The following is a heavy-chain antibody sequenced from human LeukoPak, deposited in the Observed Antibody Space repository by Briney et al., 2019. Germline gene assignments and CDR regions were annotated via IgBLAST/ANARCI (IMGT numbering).Heavy chain of an antibody. CDR2: FSWNSGSI. D-gene: IGHD3-16*01. CDR3: ARSEASVCELLGYGMDV. CDR1: GFTFYDYA. V-gene: IGHV3-9*01. Sequence: GGSLRLSCAASGFTFYDYAMHWVRHAPGKGLEWVSGFSWNSGSIVYADSVKGLFTISRDNAKNSLYLQMNSLRAEDTALYYCARSEASVCELLGYGMDVWGQGTTVTVSS. J-gene: IGHJ6*02.